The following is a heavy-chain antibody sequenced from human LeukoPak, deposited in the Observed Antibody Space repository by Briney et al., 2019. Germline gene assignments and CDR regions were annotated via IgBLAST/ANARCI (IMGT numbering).Heavy chain of an antibody. CDR1: GFTFSSYW. J-gene: IGHJ4*02. CDR2: IKQDGSEK. Sequence: GGSLRLSCAASGFTFSSYWMSWVRQAPGKGLEWVANIKQDGSEKYYVGSVKGRFTISRDNAKNSLYLQMNSLRAEDTAVYYCAREGEQLAYDYWGQGTLVTVSS. V-gene: IGHV3-7*01. CDR3: AREGEQLAYDY. D-gene: IGHD6-13*01.